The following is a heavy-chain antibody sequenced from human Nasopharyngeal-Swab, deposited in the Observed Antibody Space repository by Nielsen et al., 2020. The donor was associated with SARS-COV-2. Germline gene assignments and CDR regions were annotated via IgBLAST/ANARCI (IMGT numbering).Heavy chain of an antibody. V-gene: IGHV3-30*04. J-gene: IGHJ6*02. CDR2: ISYDGSNQ. CDR3: AGGKDGVYYYYGMDV. Sequence: GESLKISCVASGFNFHTYALHWVRQAPGKGLEWVAIISYDGSNQFYADSVKGRFTVSRDNSKNTLYLQMSSLTREDTAIYYCAGGKDGVYYYYGMDVWGQGTTVTVSS. CDR1: GFNFHTYA. D-gene: IGHD4-17*01.